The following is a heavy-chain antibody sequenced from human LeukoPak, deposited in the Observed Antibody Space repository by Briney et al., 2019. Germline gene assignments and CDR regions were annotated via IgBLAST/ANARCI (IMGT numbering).Heavy chain of an antibody. J-gene: IGHJ4*02. CDR3: ARDRGYSPDY. Sequence: GGSLRLSCAAPGFTFCSYAMSWVRQAPGKGREWVSAISGSGGSTYYADCVKGRFTISRDNSKNTLYLQMNSLRDEDTAVYYCARDRGYSPDYWGQGTLVTVSS. CDR2: ISGSGGST. V-gene: IGHV3-23*01. CDR1: GFTFCSYA. D-gene: IGHD5-12*01.